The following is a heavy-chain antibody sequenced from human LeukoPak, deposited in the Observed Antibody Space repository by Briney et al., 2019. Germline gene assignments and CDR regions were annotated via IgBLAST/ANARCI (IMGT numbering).Heavy chain of an antibody. Sequence: SETLSLTCTVSGGSISSSSYYWGWIRQPPGKGLEWIGSIYYSGSTYYNPSLKSRVTISLDTSKNQFSLKLSSVTAADTAVYYCARVTGGNLWFGETRPYYFGYWGQGTLVTVSS. J-gene: IGHJ4*02. V-gene: IGHV4-39*07. CDR1: GGSISSSSYY. D-gene: IGHD3-10*01. CDR3: ARVTGGNLWFGETRPYYFGY. CDR2: IYYSGST.